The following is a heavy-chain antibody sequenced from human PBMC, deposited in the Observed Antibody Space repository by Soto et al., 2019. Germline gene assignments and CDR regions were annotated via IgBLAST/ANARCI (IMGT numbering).Heavy chain of an antibody. V-gene: IGHV3-48*03. J-gene: IGHJ4*02. CDR3: ANLRVATSKDY. CDR1: GFIFSNYE. D-gene: IGHD5-12*01. CDR2: ISNSGNTI. Sequence: LRLSCAASGFIFSNYEMNWVRQARGKGLEWVSYISNSGNTIYYADSVKGRFIISRDNAKSSLYLQMNSLRAEDTAVYYCANLRVATSKDYWGQGTPVTVSS.